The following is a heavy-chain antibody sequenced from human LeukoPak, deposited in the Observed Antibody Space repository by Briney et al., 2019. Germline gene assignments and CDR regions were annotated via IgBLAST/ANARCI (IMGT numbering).Heavy chain of an antibody. Sequence: GGSLRLSCVASGFTFKNSWMHWVRQAPGKGLVWVSRMDADGSNTHYVDSVKGRFTISRDNAENSLYLQMNSLRAEDAAVYYCARRYMATSAEDFDYWGQGTLVTVSS. V-gene: IGHV3-74*01. J-gene: IGHJ4*02. CDR2: MDADGSNT. CDR1: GFTFKNSW. D-gene: IGHD5-24*01. CDR3: ARRYMATSAEDFDY.